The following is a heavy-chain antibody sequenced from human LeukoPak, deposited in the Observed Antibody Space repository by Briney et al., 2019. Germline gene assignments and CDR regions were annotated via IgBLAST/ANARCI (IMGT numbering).Heavy chain of an antibody. CDR3: ARVDSVNYDY. V-gene: IGHV3-23*01. J-gene: IGHJ4*02. CDR2: IDGSDGAS. Sequence: QTGGSLRLSCAASGFSFSSYVMSWVRQAPGKGLEYVSSIDGSDGASYYADSVKGRFTISRDNSKNTLFLQMNSMRVEDTAVYYCARVDSVNYDYWGQGTLLTVSS. D-gene: IGHD5/OR15-5a*01. CDR1: GFSFSSYV.